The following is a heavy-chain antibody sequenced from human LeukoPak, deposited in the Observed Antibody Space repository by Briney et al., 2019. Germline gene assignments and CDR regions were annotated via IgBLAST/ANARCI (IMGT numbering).Heavy chain of an antibody. D-gene: IGHD3-3*01. Sequence: SETLSLTCTVSRASVSSGDYYRGWLRQLPGKGLEWIGSIYPSGTTYHNPSLKSRVTISEDTSKGQLSLKLTSVTTADTAMYFCVGDCCSSFWFYYWGQGTLVTVSS. CDR2: IYPSGTT. CDR1: RASVSSGDYY. V-gene: IGHV4-31*03. CDR3: VGDCCSSFWFYY. J-gene: IGHJ4*02.